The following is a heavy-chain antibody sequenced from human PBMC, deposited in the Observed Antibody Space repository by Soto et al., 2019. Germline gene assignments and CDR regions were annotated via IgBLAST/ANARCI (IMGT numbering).Heavy chain of an antibody. V-gene: IGHV3-21*01. CDR1: GFTFSGYS. J-gene: IGHJ6*02. CDR3: AREETAWPLAYGLDV. Sequence: GGSLRLSCAASGFTFSGYSMNWVRQAPGKGLEWVASISTRSDIYYADSVRGRFTISRDNAKNSVSLQMNSLRAEDTAVYYCAREETAWPLAYGLDVWGQGTTVTVSS. D-gene: IGHD2-21*02. CDR2: ISTRSDI.